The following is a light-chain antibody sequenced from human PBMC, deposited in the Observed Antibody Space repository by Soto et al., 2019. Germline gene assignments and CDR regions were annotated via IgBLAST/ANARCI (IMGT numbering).Light chain of an antibody. J-gene: IGKJ3*01. V-gene: IGKV3D-11*02. Sequence: DIVLTQSPGTLSLSPGERATLSCRASQSVSSNYLAWYQQKPGQAPRLLIYDASNRATGIPARFSGSGPGTDFTLTISSLEPEDFAVYYCQQRSNWPLTFGPGTKVDIK. CDR2: DAS. CDR3: QQRSNWPLT. CDR1: QSVSSNY.